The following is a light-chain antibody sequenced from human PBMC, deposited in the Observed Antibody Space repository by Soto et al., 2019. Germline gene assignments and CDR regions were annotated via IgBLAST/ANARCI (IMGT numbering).Light chain of an antibody. CDR3: QSYDSTLSASYV. CDR1: SSNIGAGYD. J-gene: IGLJ1*01. CDR2: GNT. Sequence: QPASGSGAPGQRVTISCTRSSSNIGAGYDVHWYQQRPGTAPKLLIFGNTNRPSGVPDRFSGSKSGTSASLAITGLQAEDEGDYYCQSYDSTLSASYVYGTGTKITVL. V-gene: IGLV1-40*01.